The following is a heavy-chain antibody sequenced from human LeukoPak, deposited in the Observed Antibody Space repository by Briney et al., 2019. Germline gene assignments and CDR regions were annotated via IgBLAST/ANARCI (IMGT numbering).Heavy chain of an antibody. CDR2: ISYDGSNK. D-gene: IGHD6-6*01. V-gene: IGHV3-30*18. J-gene: IGHJ6*02. CDR1: RYTFSFYG. Sequence: GGSLRLSCAPSRYTFSFYGMRWGRQVPGKGLEWVAVISYDGSNKYYADSVKGRFTISRDNSKNTLYLQMNSQKSEEPADYSFAKYSRWSNDYYGMDVWGQGTTVTVSS. CDR3: AKYSRWSNDYYGMDV.